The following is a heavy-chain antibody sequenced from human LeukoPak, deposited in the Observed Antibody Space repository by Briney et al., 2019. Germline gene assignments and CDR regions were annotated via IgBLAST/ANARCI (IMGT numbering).Heavy chain of an antibody. CDR2: ICTSGST. CDR1: GGSISSGSYY. D-gene: IGHD1-20*01. Sequence: SETLSLTCTVSGGSISSGSYYWSWIRQPAGKGLEWIGRICTSGSTNYNPSLKSRVTISVDTSKNQFSLKLSSVTAADTAVYYCARAPHNSPLTGTFDYWGQGTLVTVSS. J-gene: IGHJ4*02. CDR3: ARAPHNSPLTGTFDY. V-gene: IGHV4-61*02.